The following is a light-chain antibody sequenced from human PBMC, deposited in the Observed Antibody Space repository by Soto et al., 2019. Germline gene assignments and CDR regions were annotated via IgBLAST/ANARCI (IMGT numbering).Light chain of an antibody. V-gene: IGKV3-20*01. CDR3: QQYGSSPYT. Sequence: EIVFTQSPGTLSLSPGERVTLSCRASQTVSSNYLAWYQQKPGQAPRLLIYGASSRAAGIPARFSGSGSGTDFTLTISRLEPQDFAVYYCQQYGSSPYTFGPGTKVDIK. J-gene: IGKJ3*01. CDR2: GAS. CDR1: QTVSSNY.